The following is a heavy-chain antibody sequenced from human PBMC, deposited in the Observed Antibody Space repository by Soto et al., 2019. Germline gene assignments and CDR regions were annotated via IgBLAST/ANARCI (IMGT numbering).Heavy chain of an antibody. D-gene: IGHD6-19*01. CDR3: TRQSGGYYGFEF. CDR1: GVTFSGSA. Sequence: GGSLRLSCTASGVTFSGSAMHWVRQASGNGLEWVGRIRSNANSYATAYAASVQGRLTISRDASSHSAYLHMHSLKTADTSVDDCTRQSGGYYGFEFGGQGTTVTVSS. CDR2: IRSNANSYAT. J-gene: IGHJ3*01. V-gene: IGHV3-73*01.